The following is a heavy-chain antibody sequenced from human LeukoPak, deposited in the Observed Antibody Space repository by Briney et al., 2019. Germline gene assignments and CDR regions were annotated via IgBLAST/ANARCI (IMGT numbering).Heavy chain of an antibody. CDR3: AKDWFATTDY. J-gene: IGHJ4*02. D-gene: IGHD1/OR15-1a*01. V-gene: IGHV3-74*01. CDR1: GFPFSVSW. CDR2: ITTDETT. Sequence: GGSLRLSCAASGFPFSVSWMHWFRQVPGKGLMWVLRITTDETTTYADSVRGRFSTSRDNAKNTVYLQMNSLRVEDTAVYYCAKDWFATTDYWGQGILVTVSS.